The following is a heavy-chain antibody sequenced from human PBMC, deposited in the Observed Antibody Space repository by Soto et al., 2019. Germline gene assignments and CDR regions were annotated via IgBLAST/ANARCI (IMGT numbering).Heavy chain of an antibody. V-gene: IGHV4-59*01. J-gene: IGHJ5*02. Sequence: SETLSLTCTVSGGSISSYYWSWIRQPPGKGLEWIGYIYYSGSTNYNPSLKSRVTISVDTSKDQFSLKLSSVTAADTAVYYCARHGDCSSTSCYRGTDWFDPWGQGTLVTVSS. CDR1: GGSISSYY. CDR2: IYYSGST. CDR3: ARHGDCSSTSCYRGTDWFDP. D-gene: IGHD2-2*01.